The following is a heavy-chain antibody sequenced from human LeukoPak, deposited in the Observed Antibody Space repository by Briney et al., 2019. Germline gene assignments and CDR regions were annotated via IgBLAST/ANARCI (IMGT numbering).Heavy chain of an antibody. J-gene: IGHJ6*03. V-gene: IGHV4-59*12. CDR2: MFYGGST. Sequence: SETLSLTCPVSGDSINSYYWSWIRQPPGKGLEWIGRMFYGGSTNYNPSLKSRVTMSVDTSKNQFSLKLSSVTAADTAVYYCARIDYYDSSGYTYYYMDVWGKGTTVTVSS. CDR1: GDSINSYY. D-gene: IGHD3-22*01. CDR3: ARIDYYDSSGYTYYYMDV.